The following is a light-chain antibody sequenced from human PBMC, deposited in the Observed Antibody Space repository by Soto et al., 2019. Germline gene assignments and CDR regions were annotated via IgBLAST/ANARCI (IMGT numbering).Light chain of an antibody. CDR1: QSISSW. Sequence: DIQMTQSPSTLSASVGDRVTITCRASQSISSWLAWYQQKPVKAPKLPIYDASSLESGVPSRFSGSGSGTEFTLTISSLQPDDFATYYCQQYNSYSWTFGQGTKVDIK. V-gene: IGKV1-5*01. J-gene: IGKJ1*01. CDR2: DAS. CDR3: QQYNSYSWT.